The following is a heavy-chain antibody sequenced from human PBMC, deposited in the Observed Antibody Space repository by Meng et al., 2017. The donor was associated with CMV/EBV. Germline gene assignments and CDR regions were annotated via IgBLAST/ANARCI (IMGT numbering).Heavy chain of an antibody. CDR1: GFTFSSYG. CDR2: IRYDGSNK. CDR3: AKGQVSLSSGMDV. J-gene: IGHJ6*02. Sequence: GESLKISCAASGFTFSSYGMHWVRRAPGKGLEWVAFIRYDGSNKYYADSVKGRFTISRDNSKNTLYLQMNSLRAEDTAVYYCAKGQVSLSSGMDVWGQGTTVTVSS. D-gene: IGHD6-6*01. V-gene: IGHV3-30*02.